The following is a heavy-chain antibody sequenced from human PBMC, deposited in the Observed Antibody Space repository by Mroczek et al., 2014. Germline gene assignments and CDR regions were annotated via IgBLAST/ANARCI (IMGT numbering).Heavy chain of an antibody. D-gene: IGHD6-13*01. CDR2: ISYDGSNK. Sequence: QVQLVQSGGGVVQPGRSLRLSCAASGFTFSSYAMHWVRQAPGKGLEWVAVISYDGSNKYYADSVKGRFTISRDNSKNTLYLQMNSLRAEDTAVYYCARGKQQLAYYFDYWGQGTLVTVSS. CDR1: GFTFSSYA. V-gene: IGHV3-30-3*01. CDR3: ARGKQQLAYYFDY. J-gene: IGHJ4*02.